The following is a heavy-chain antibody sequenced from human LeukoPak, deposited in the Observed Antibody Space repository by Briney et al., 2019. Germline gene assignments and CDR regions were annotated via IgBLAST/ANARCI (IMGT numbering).Heavy chain of an antibody. Sequence: KPWETLSLTCAVSGYPISSGYYCGWVRQSPGNGLEWIGTIYHSGSTYYNPSLKSRVTLSVDTSKNQFSLKLTSVTASDTAVYYCARHPRGTNWFDPWGQGTLVTVSS. D-gene: IGHD3-10*01. CDR3: ARHPRGTNWFDP. CDR1: GYPISSGYY. J-gene: IGHJ5*02. CDR2: IYHSGST. V-gene: IGHV4-38-2*01.